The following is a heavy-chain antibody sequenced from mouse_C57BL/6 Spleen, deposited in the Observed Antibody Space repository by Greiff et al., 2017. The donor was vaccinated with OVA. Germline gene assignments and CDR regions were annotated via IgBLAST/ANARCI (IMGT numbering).Heavy chain of an antibody. V-gene: IGHV1-61*01. CDR1: GYTFTSYW. D-gene: IGHD2-4*01. CDR3: ARTITTGTNWYFDV. J-gene: IGHJ1*03. CDR2: IYPSDSET. Sequence: QVQLQQPGAELVRPGSSVKLSCNASGYTFTSYWMDWVKQRPGQGLEWIGNIYPSDSETHYNQKFKDKATLTVDKSSSTAYMQLSSLTSEDSAVYYCARTITTGTNWYFDVWGTGTTVTVSS.